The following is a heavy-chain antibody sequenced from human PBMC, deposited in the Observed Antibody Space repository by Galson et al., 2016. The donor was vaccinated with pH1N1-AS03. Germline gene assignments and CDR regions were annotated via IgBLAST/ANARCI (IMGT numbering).Heavy chain of an antibody. CDR2: ISIGGSYV. CDR1: RFTFSSYS. Sequence: SLRLSCAASRFTFSSYSMNWVRQAPGKGLEWVSSISIGGSYVYYADSVKGRFTISRDNAKNSLYLHMNSLSAEDTAVYYCARRATDGYTIDYWGQGTLVTVSS. D-gene: IGHD5-24*01. J-gene: IGHJ4*02. V-gene: IGHV3-21*01. CDR3: ARRATDGYTIDY.